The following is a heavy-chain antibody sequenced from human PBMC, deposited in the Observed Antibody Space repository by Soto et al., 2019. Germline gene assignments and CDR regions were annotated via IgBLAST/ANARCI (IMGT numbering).Heavy chain of an antibody. CDR2: ISGSGGTT. Sequence: EVQLLESGGGLVQPGGSLRLSCAASGFTFTTRAMSWVRQAPGKGLQWVSGISGSGGTTYYADSVKGRLTISRDNSKNMFYLQMNSLRDDDTAVYYCATGRQNFDYWGRGTRVTVSS. CDR3: ATGRQNFDY. D-gene: IGHD3-10*01. J-gene: IGHJ4*02. V-gene: IGHV3-23*01. CDR1: GFTFTTRA.